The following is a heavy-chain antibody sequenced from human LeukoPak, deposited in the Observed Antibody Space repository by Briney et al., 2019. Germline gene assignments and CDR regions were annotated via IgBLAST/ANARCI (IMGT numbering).Heavy chain of an antibody. CDR2: INHSGST. Sequence: SSETLSLTCAVYGGSFSGYYWSWIRQPPGKGLEWIGEINHSGSTNYNPSLKSRVTISVDTSKNQFSLKLSSVTAADTAVYYCARGGESGEDTAMAYFDYWGQGTLVTVSS. V-gene: IGHV4-34*01. D-gene: IGHD5-18*01. CDR3: ARGGESGEDTAMAYFDY. CDR1: GGSFSGYY. J-gene: IGHJ4*02.